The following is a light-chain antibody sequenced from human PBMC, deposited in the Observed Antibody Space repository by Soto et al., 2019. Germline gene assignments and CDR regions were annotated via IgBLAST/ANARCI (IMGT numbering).Light chain of an antibody. V-gene: IGKV1-9*01. J-gene: IGKJ5*01. CDR3: QQLNSYPIT. CDR2: AAS. Sequence: IQLTQSPSSLSASVGDRVTITCRASQGISSYLAWYQQKPGKAPKLLIYAASTLQSGVPSRLSGSGSGTDLTLTISSLQPEDFATYYCQQLNSYPITFGQGTRLEIK. CDR1: QGISSY.